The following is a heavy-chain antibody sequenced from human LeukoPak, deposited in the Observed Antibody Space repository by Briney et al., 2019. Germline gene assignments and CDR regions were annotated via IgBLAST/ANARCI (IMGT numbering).Heavy chain of an antibody. CDR2: ISGSGGST. CDR1: GFTFSSYA. D-gene: IGHD3-22*01. CDR3: TTSLTSGYHVDY. V-gene: IGHV3-23*01. J-gene: IGHJ4*02. Sequence: GGSLRLSCAASGFTFSSYAMSWVRQAPGKGLEWVSAISGSGGSTYYADSVKGRFTISRDNSKNTLYLQMNSLKTEDTAVYYCTTSLTSGYHVDYWGQGILVTVSS.